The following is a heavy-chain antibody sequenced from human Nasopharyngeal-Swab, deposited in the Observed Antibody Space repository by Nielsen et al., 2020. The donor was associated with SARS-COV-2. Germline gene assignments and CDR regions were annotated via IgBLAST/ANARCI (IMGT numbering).Heavy chain of an antibody. D-gene: IGHD2-2*01. V-gene: IGHV1-2*04. J-gene: IGHJ6*03. Sequence: WVRQAPGQGLEWMGWINPNSGGTNYAQKFQGWVTMTRDTSISTAYMELSRLRSDDTAVYYCARAAKGYCSSTSCYSIPEYYYYMDVWGKGTTVTVSS. CDR2: INPNSGGT. CDR3: ARAAKGYCSSTSCYSIPEYYYYMDV.